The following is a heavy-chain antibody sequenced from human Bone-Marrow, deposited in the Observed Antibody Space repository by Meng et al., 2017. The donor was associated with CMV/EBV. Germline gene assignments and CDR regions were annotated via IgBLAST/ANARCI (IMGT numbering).Heavy chain of an antibody. CDR2: ISGSGGST. CDR3: AKKSGEYYYYGMDV. V-gene: IGHV3-23*01. Sequence: SCKASGYTFTSYAMSWVRQAPGKGLEWVSAISGSGGSTYYTDSVKGRFTISRDNSKNTLYLQMNSLRAEDTAVYYCAKKSGEYYYYGMDVWGQGPTVTVPS. CDR1: GYTFTSYA. D-gene: IGHD2-15*01. J-gene: IGHJ6*02.